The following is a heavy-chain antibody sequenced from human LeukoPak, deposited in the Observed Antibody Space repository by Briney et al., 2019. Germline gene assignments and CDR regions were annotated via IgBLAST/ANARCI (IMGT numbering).Heavy chain of an antibody. J-gene: IGHJ4*02. Sequence: SETLSLTCAVYGGSFSGYYWSWIRQPPGKGLEWIGEVNHSGSTNYNPSLKSRVTISVDTSKNQFSLKLSSVTAADTAVYYCARHRGYSYGPYYFDYWGQGTLVTVSS. CDR1: GGSFSGYY. CDR3: ARHRGYSYGPYYFDY. CDR2: VNHSGST. V-gene: IGHV4-34*01. D-gene: IGHD5-18*01.